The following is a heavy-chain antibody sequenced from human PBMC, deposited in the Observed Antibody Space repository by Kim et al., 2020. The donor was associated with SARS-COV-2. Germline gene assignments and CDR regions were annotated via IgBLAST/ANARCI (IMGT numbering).Heavy chain of an antibody. V-gene: IGHV3-7*01. Sequence: GGSLRLSCAASGFTFSSYWMSWVRQAPGKGLEWVANIKQDGSEKYYVDSVKGRFTITRDNAKKSLYVQMNSLSAEDTAVYYCARETNTRVRGGNYYFDYWGQGTLVTVSS. CDR2: IKQDGSEK. CDR3: ARETNTRVRGGNYYFDY. D-gene: IGHD3-10*01. J-gene: IGHJ4*02. CDR1: GFTFSSYW.